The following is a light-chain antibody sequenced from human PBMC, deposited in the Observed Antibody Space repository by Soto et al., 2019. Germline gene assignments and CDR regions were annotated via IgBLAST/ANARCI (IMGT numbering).Light chain of an antibody. Sequence: QSVLTQPASVSGSPGQSITISCTGTSSDVGGYNYVSWYQQHPGKAPKLMIYDVSNRPSGVYNRFSGSKSGNTASLTISGLQAEDEADYYCSSYTSSSTRVFGGGTKLTVL. CDR2: DVS. CDR1: SSDVGGYNY. J-gene: IGLJ3*02. CDR3: SSYTSSSTRV. V-gene: IGLV2-14*01.